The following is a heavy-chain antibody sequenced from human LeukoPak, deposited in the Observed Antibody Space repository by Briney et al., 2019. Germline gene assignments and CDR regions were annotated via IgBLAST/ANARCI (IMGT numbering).Heavy chain of an antibody. CDR1: GYNFDKFG. V-gene: IGHV1-18*01. Sequence: ASVKVSCKASGYNFDKFGIAWVRQAPGQGLEGMGWINTHNCNTKYAQQYQGRVIMTTDTSTSTVYMELRSLRSDDTAVYFRARDTPQHLKRYDYWGQGTQVTVSS. CDR2: INTHNCNT. D-gene: IGHD6-13*01. CDR3: ARDTPQHLKRYDY. J-gene: IGHJ4*02.